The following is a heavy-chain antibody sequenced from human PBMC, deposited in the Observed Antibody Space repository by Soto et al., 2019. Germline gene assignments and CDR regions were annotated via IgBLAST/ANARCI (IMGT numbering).Heavy chain of an antibody. D-gene: IGHD6-13*01. Sequence: QVQLQESGPGLVKPSETLSLTCTVSGVSISSYYWSWIRQPPGKGLEWIGYIYYSGSTTYNPYLKSRVIISVDTSKNQFSLKLSSVTAADTAVYYCARGSTGYSRSWYRYWGQGTLVTVSS. V-gene: IGHV4-59*08. CDR1: GVSISSYY. J-gene: IGHJ4*02. CDR3: ARGSTGYSRSWYRY. CDR2: IYYSGST.